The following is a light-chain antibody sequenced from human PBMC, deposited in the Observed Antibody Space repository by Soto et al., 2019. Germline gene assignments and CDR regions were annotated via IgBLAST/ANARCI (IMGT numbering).Light chain of an antibody. CDR3: QSYDSSLSAVV. CDR1: SSNIGAGYD. V-gene: IGLV1-40*01. J-gene: IGLJ2*01. Sequence: QSVLTQPPSVSGAPGQRVTISCTGSSSNIGAGYDVHWYQHLPGTAPKLLMYGNTNRPSGVPDRFSGSKSGTSASLAITGLQAEDEADYYCQSYDSSLSAVVFGGGTSSPS. CDR2: GNT.